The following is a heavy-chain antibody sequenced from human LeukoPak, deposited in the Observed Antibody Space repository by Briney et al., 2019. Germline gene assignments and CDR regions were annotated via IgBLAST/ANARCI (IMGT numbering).Heavy chain of an antibody. J-gene: IGHJ4*02. Sequence: SVKVSCKASGGTFSSYAISWVRQAPGQGLEWMGRIIPTFGTANYAQKFQGRVTITTDESTSTAYMELSSLRSEDTAVYYCARVRDCGGDCYTDYFDYWGQGTLVTVSS. CDR3: ARVRDCGGDCYTDYFDY. CDR2: IIPTFGTA. CDR1: GGTFSSYA. D-gene: IGHD2-21*02. V-gene: IGHV1-69*05.